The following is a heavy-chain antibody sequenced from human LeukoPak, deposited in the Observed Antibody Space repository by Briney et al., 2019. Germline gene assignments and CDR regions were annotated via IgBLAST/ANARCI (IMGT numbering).Heavy chain of an antibody. CDR2: IIPIFGTA. D-gene: IGHD3-10*01. J-gene: IGHJ4*02. Sequence: SVTVSCKASGGTFSSYAISGVRQAPGQGLEWMGGIIPIFGTANYAQKFQGRVTITADKSTSTAYMELSSLRSEDTAVYYCARPLPGGGFGELNDWGQGTLVTVSS. V-gene: IGHV1-69*06. CDR3: ARPLPGGGFGELND. CDR1: GGTFSSYA.